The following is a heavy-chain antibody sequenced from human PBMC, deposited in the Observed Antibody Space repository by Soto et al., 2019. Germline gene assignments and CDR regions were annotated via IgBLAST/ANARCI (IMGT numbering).Heavy chain of an antibody. J-gene: IGHJ6*02. CDR3: SRPGGATYYYSGMDV. CDR1: GYSFTSYW. D-gene: IGHD3-16*01. Sequence: GESLKISCKGSGYSFTSYWIGWVRQMPGKGLEWMGIIYPGDSDTRYSPSLQGQVTISADKSISTAYLQWSSLKASDTAMYYCSRPGGATYYYSGMDVWGQGTTVTVSS. V-gene: IGHV5-51*01. CDR2: IYPGDSDT.